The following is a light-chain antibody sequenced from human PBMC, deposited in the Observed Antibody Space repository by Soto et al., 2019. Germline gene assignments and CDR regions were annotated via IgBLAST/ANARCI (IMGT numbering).Light chain of an antibody. CDR1: QSVSSSY. J-gene: IGKJ1*01. CDR3: QQYGSSPRT. Sequence: EILLTRSPDTLSLAPGERATLSCRASQSVSSSYLAWYQQKPGQAPRLLIYGASSRATGIPDRFSGSGSGTDFTLTISRLEPEDFAVYYCQQYGSSPRTFGQGTKVDIK. V-gene: IGKV3-20*01. CDR2: GAS.